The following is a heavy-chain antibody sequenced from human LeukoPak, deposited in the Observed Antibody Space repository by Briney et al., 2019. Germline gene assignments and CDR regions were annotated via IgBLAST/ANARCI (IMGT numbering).Heavy chain of an antibody. CDR3: VRDNGGEHL. D-gene: IGHD3-16*01. V-gene: IGHV3-74*01. CDR1: GYTFGSYW. CDR2: INNDGSST. J-gene: IGHJ4*02. Sequence: PGGSLRLSCAASGYTFGSYWMYWVRQAPGKGLVWVSRINNDGSSTIYADSVKGRFTISRDNAKNTLYLQMNSLRDDDTDVYYCVRDNGGEHLWGQGTLVTVSS.